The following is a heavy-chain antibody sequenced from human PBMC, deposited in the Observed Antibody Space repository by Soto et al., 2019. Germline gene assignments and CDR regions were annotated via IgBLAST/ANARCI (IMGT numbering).Heavy chain of an antibody. D-gene: IGHD2-8*01. CDR3: ARLIGNSWLDS. CDR2: TYYRSNWYT. CDR1: GDGVSTNSAT. J-gene: IGHJ5*01. V-gene: IGHV6-1*01. Sequence: SQTLSLTCAISGDGVSTNSATWDWIRHSPSRGLEWLGRTYYRSNWYTDYAVSVKGRITISPDTSNNQLSLQLNSVTPDDTAVYYCARLIGNSWLDSWGQGTLVTVSS.